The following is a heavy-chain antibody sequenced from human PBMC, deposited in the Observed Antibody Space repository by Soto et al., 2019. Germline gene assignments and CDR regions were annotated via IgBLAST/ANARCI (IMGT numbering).Heavy chain of an antibody. CDR1: GASISSGDYF. V-gene: IGHV4-30-4*01. J-gene: IGHJ4*02. D-gene: IGHD3-10*01. Sequence: SETLSLTCTVSGASISSGDYFWSWIRQSPGKGLQWIGYIYDSGSSYYNPSLKSRVTISVDTSKNQFSLKLSSVTAADTAVYYCARVAPHYYGSGSHWGLDYWGQGTLVTVSS. CDR3: ARVAPHYYGSGSHWGLDY. CDR2: IYDSGSS.